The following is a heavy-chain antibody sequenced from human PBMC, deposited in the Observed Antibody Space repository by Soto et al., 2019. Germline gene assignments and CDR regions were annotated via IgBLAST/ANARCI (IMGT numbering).Heavy chain of an antibody. J-gene: IGHJ6*02. CDR2: IYYSGST. D-gene: IGHD3-10*01. CDR1: GGSISSYY. CDR3: ASNPYGSGSYYYGMDV. Sequence: SETLSLTCTVSGGSISSYYWSWIRQPPGKGLEWIGYIYYSGSTNYNPSLKSRVTISVDTSKNQFSLKLSSVTAADTAVYYCASNPYGSGSYYYGMDVWGQGTTVTVSS. V-gene: IGHV4-59*08.